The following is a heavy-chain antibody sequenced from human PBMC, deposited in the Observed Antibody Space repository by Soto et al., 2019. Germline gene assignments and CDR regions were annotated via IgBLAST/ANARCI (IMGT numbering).Heavy chain of an antibody. CDR2: ISGSGGNT. Sequence: EVQLLESGGGLVQPGGSLRLSCAASGFTFSSYAMSWVRQAPGKGLEWVSAISGSGGNTYYADSVKGRFTISRDNSKNAMYLQINSLGAEDTAVYYCAKSHSSSGYWSYYYYGMDVWGQGTTVTVSS. CDR1: GFTFSSYA. J-gene: IGHJ6*02. D-gene: IGHD3-22*01. CDR3: AKSHSSSGYWSYYYYGMDV. V-gene: IGHV3-23*01.